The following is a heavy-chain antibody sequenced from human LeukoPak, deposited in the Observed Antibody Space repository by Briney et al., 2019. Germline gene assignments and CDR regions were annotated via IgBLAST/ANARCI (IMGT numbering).Heavy chain of an antibody. J-gene: IGHJ4*02. CDR2: ISGSGGST. D-gene: IGHD3-10*01. Sequence: PGGSLRLSCAASGFTFSSYAMSWVRQAPGKGLEWVSAISGSGGSTYYADSMKGRFTISRDNSKNTLYLQMNSLRAEDTAVYYCAKQYYGSGSDYVRFDYWGQGTLVTVSS. CDR1: GFTFSSYA. V-gene: IGHV3-23*01. CDR3: AKQYYGSGSDYVRFDY.